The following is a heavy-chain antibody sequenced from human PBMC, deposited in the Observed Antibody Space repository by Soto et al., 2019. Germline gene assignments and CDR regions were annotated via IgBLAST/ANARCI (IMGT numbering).Heavy chain of an antibody. J-gene: IGHJ5*01. Sequence: QVQLVQSGVEVKKPGASVKVSCKASGYTFTRYGSSWVRQDPGQWLEWMGWISGSNGKTNYAQKVQGRVNMTTDTSTSTAYMELRSLRSDDTAVYYCARGIAVADPYNWYDSWCQGTLVTVSS. CDR1: GYTFTRYG. D-gene: IGHD6-13*01. CDR3: ARGIAVADPYNWYDS. CDR2: ISGSNGKT. V-gene: IGHV1-18*01.